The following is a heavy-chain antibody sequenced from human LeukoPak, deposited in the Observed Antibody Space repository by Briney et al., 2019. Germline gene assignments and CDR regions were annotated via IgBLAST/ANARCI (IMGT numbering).Heavy chain of an antibody. CDR1: GGSISSYF. Sequence: PSETLSLTCTVSGGSISSYFWSWIRQPPGKGLEWIGYIYYSGSTNYNPPLKSRVTISLDTSKNQFSLKLSSVTAADTAVYYCARRSCSSNSCPMDVWGQGTTVTVSS. J-gene: IGHJ6*02. V-gene: IGHV4-59*08. CDR2: IYYSGST. CDR3: ARRSCSSNSCPMDV. D-gene: IGHD2-2*01.